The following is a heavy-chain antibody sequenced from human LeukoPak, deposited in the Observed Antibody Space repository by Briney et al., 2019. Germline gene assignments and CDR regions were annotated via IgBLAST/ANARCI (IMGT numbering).Heavy chain of an antibody. CDR3: AKDDDYGDYDY. V-gene: IGHV3-33*06. CDR1: GFTFSIYG. Sequence: GSLRLSCAASGFTFSIYGMHWVRQAPGKGLEWVAVIWNDGSNKYYADSVKGQFTISRDNSKNTLYLQMNSLRAEDTAVYYCAKDDDYGDYDYWGQGTLVTVSS. J-gene: IGHJ4*02. D-gene: IGHD4-17*01. CDR2: IWNDGSNK.